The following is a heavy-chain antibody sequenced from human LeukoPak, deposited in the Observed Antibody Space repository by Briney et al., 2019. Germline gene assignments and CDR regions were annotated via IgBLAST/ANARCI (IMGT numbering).Heavy chain of an antibody. CDR2: INPSGGST. V-gene: IGHV1-46*01. Sequence: ASVKVSCKASGYTFTSYYMHWVRQAPGQGLEWMGIINPSGGSTSYAQKFQGRVTMTRDTSTSTVYIELSSLRSEDTAVYYCARDIAVVPAATPALGFDPWGQGTLVTVSS. CDR1: GYTFTSYY. CDR3: ARDIAVVPAATPALGFDP. D-gene: IGHD2-2*01. J-gene: IGHJ5*02.